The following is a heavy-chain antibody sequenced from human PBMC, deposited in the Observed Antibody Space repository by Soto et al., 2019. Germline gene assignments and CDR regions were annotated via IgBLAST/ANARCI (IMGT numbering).Heavy chain of an antibody. J-gene: IGHJ4*02. Sequence: ASVKVSCKASGYTFTSYAMHWVRQAPGQRLEWMGWINAGNGNTKYSQKFQGRVTITRDTSASTAYMELSSLRSEDTAVYYCARDQLSTVTTPGDYWGQGTLVTVSS. CDR3: ARDQLSTVTTPGDY. V-gene: IGHV1-3*01. CDR2: INAGNGNT. D-gene: IGHD4-17*01. CDR1: GYTFTSYA.